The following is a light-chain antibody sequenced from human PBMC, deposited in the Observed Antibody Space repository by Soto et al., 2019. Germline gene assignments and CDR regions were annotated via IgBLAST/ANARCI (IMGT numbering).Light chain of an antibody. V-gene: IGKV3-15*01. Sequence: ETVMTQSPATLSVSPGERATLSCWASQIVNSNLAWYQQKLGQAPRVLIYGVSTRATGIPARFSGSGSETEFILTISSLQSEDSATYYCQHYNTWPWTFGQGTKVDIK. J-gene: IGKJ1*01. CDR2: GVS. CDR3: QHYNTWPWT. CDR1: QIVNSN.